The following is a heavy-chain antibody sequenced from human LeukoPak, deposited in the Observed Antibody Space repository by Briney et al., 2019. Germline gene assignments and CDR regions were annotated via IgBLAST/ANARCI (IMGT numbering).Heavy chain of an antibody. V-gene: IGHV1-8*01. CDR1: GYTFTGYD. J-gene: IGHJ6*03. CDR2: MNPNSGNT. Sequence: ASVKVSCKASGYTFTGYDINWVRQATGQGLEWMGWMNPNSGNTGYAQKFQGRVTMTRNTSISTAYMELSSLRSEDTAVYYCARGRSGDYARHYYMDVWGKGTTVTVSS. D-gene: IGHD4-17*01. CDR3: ARGRSGDYARHYYMDV.